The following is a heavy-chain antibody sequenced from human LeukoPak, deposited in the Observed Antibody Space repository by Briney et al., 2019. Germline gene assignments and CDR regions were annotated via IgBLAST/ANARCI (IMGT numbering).Heavy chain of an antibody. V-gene: IGHV1-18*04. J-gene: IGHJ4*02. CDR3: ARDRCSGGSCYIPSGFDY. D-gene: IGHD2-15*01. Sequence: ASVKVSCKAPGYTLTSYGISWVRQAPGQGLEWMGWISAYNGNTNYAQKLQGRVTMTTDTSTSTAYMELRSLRSDDTAVYYCARDRCSGGSCYIPSGFDYWGQGTLVTVSS. CDR2: ISAYNGNT. CDR1: GYTLTSYG.